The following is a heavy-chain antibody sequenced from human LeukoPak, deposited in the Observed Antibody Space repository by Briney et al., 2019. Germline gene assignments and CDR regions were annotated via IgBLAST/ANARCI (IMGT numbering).Heavy chain of an antibody. Sequence: GGSLRLSCAASGFTFSNAWMSWVRQAPGKGLEWVGRIKSKTDGGTTEYAAPVKGRFTISRDDSKNTLYLQMNSLKTEKTAVYYYTTLLYCSSTSCCENALYCWDRGPLVTVSS. V-gene: IGHV3-15*01. CDR1: GFTFSNAW. CDR3: TTLLYCSSTSCCENALYC. D-gene: IGHD2-2*01. J-gene: IGHJ4*02. CDR2: IKSKTDGGTT.